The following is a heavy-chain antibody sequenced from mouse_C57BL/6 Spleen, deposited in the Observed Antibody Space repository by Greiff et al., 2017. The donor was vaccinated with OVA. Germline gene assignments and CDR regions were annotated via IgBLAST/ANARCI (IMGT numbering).Heavy chain of an antibody. CDR2: IYPGSGST. Sequence: VQLQQPGAELVKPGASVKMSCKASGYTFTSYWITWVKQRPGQGLEWIGDIYPGSGSTNYNEKFKSKATLTVDTSSSTAYMQRSSLTSEDSAVYYCARRGYDYDWFAYWGQGTLVTVSA. V-gene: IGHV1-55*01. CDR1: GYTFTSYW. D-gene: IGHD2-4*01. CDR3: ARRGYDYDWFAY. J-gene: IGHJ3*01.